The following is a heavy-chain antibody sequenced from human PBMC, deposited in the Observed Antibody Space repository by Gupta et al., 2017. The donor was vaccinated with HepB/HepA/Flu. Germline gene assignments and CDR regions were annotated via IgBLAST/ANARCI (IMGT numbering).Heavy chain of an antibody. CDR1: GFTFSSFA. CDR3: AKVRQPRCINMAFDY. Sequence: EVKLLESGGGLVQLGGSLRPSCPPSGFTFSSFALSWVGQAPGKGLGWVSVIGVIGDIIHYADCVKGRFTISRDNSKNTLYLQMDSLRTEDTSVYYCAKVRQPRCINMAFDYWGQGTLVTVSS. CDR2: IGVIGDII. J-gene: IGHJ4*02. D-gene: IGHD2-8*01. V-gene: IGHV3-23*01.